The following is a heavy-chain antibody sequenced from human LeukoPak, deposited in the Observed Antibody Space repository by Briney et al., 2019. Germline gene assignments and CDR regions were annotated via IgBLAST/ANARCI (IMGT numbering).Heavy chain of an antibody. CDR1: GFTFSNYW. J-gene: IGHJ4*02. CDR3: AKDSGTYAFDY. CDR2: IKQDGSEI. V-gene: IGHV3-7*04. Sequence: PGGSLRLSCAASGFTFSNYWMTWVRQAPGKGLEWVAKIKQDGSEIYYVDSVTGRFTISRDNVKNSVFLQMNSLRAEDTAVYYCAKDSGTYAFDYWGQGTLVTVSS. D-gene: IGHD1-26*01.